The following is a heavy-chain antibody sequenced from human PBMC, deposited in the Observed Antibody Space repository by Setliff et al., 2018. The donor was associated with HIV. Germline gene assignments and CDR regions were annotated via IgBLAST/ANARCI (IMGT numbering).Heavy chain of an antibody. CDR1: GFIFSSYA. D-gene: IGHD5-18*01. CDR3: ARVAETRGYSYDYRLYYYGMDV. V-gene: IGHV3-30*01. Sequence: AGGSLRLSCAASGFIFSSYAMHWVRQAPGKGLEWVAVMSYDGNNKYYADSVKGRFTISRDNSKNTLYLQMNSLRAEDTAVYYCARVAETRGYSYDYRLYYYGMDVWGQGTTVTVSS. J-gene: IGHJ6*02. CDR2: MSYDGNNK.